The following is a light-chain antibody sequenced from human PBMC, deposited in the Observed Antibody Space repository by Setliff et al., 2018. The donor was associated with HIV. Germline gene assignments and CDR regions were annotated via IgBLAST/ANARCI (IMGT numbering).Light chain of an antibody. V-gene: IGLV9-49*01. CDR3: GADHGSGSNFVYV. CDR1: SGYSDYK. J-gene: IGLJ1*01. Sequence: QLVLTQPPSASASLGASVTLTCTLSSGYSDYKVDWYQQRPGKGPRFVMRVGTGGIVGSKGDGIPDRFSVLGSGLNRYLIIKNIQEEDESDYHCGADHGSGSNFVYVFGTGTKVTVL. CDR2: VGTGGIVG.